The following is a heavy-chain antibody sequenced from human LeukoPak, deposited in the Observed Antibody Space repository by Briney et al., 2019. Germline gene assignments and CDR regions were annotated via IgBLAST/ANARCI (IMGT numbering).Heavy chain of an antibody. CDR2: IWYDGSNK. CDR3: AKSFAQAKPDNDAFDI. J-gene: IGHJ3*02. CDR1: GFIFSSYG. V-gene: IGHV3-33*06. Sequence: PGGSLRLSCAASGFIFSSYGMHWVRQAPGKGLEWVAVIWYDGSNKYYADSVKGRFTISRDNSKNTLYLQMNSLRAEDTAVYYCAKSFAQAKPDNDAFDIWGQGTMVTVSS.